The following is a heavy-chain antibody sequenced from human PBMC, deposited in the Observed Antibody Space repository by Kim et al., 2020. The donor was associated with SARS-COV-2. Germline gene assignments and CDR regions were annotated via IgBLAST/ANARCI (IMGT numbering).Heavy chain of an antibody. J-gene: IGHJ6*02. V-gene: IGHV3-30*04. CDR1: GFTFSSYA. Sequence: GGSLRLSCAASGFTFSSYAMHWVRQAPGKGLEWVAVISYDGSNKYYADSVKGRFTISRDNSKNTLYLQMNSLRAEDTAVYYCARASKGNYYYGMDGWGQGTTVTVSS. CDR2: ISYDGSNK. CDR3: ARASKGNYYYGMDG.